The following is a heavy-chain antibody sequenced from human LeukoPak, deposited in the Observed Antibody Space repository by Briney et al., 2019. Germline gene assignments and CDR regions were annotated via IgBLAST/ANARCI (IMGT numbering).Heavy chain of an antibody. J-gene: IGHJ4*02. CDR1: GFTFSSYS. CDR2: ITPSSSSI. V-gene: IGHV3-21*06. D-gene: IGHD5-12*01. CDR3: ASDYDSPFDF. Sequence: GGSLRLSCAASGFTFSSYSMNWVRQAPGKGLEWVSSITPSSSSIFYADSVKGRFTISRDNAKNLLYLQMSSLRAEDTAVYYCASDYDSPFDFWGQGTLVTVSS.